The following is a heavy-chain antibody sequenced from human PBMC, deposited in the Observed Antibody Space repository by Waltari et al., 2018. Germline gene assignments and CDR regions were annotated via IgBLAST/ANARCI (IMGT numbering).Heavy chain of an antibody. CDR1: GGSISSYY. Sequence: QVQLQESGPGLVKPSETLSLTCTVSGGSISSYYWSWIRQLAGKGLEWIGRIYTRGRTNYSPSLKSRVTMSVDTSRNQFSLKLSSVTAADTAVYYCAREGVVGIAAASTYYYYMDVWGKGTTVTVSS. CDR2: IYTRGRT. J-gene: IGHJ6*03. CDR3: AREGVVGIAAASTYYYYMDV. D-gene: IGHD6-13*01. V-gene: IGHV4-4*07.